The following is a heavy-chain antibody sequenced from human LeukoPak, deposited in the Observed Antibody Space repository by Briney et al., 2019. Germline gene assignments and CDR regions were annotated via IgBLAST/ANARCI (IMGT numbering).Heavy chain of an antibody. V-gene: IGHV3-21*01. CDR2: IGGSGRSI. J-gene: IGHJ4*02. CDR3: ARGMTTEAFDY. D-gene: IGHD4-11*01. Sequence: RGSLRLSCAASGFTFSTYSMNWVRQAPGKGLEWVSCIGGSGRSIYYADSVKGRFTISRDNAKNSLYLQMNSLRAEDTAVYYCARGMTTEAFDYWGQGTLDTVSS. CDR1: GFTFSTYS.